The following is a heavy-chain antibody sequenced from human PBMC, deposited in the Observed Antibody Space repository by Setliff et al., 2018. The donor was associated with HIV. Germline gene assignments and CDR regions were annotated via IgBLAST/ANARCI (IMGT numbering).Heavy chain of an antibody. J-gene: IGHJ4*02. D-gene: IGHD2-2*01. CDR3: VASSSWSCRLNY. CDR2: VTHSGST. Sequence: SETLSLTCAVYGGSFSDFYWTFIRQSPGKGLEWIGEVTHSGSTTYDPSLKSRITISVDTSKNQFSLKLTSVTAADAAIYYCVASSSWSCRLNYWGQGTLVTVSS. CDR1: GGSFSDFY. V-gene: IGHV4-34*01.